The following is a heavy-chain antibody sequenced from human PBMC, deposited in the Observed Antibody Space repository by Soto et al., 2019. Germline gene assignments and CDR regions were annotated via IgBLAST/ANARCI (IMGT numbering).Heavy chain of an antibody. CDR2: INHSGST. D-gene: IGHD3-10*01. J-gene: IGHJ4*02. CDR3: TRGRGFGHFTPPFDY. Sequence: QVQLQQWGAGLLKPSETMSLTCAVSGGSFSGYFWSWIRQPPGKGLEWIGEINHSGSTYYNPSLGSRVTVLADTSRRQFPLKLRSVTAADTAVYFCTRGRGFGHFTPPFDYWGQGTLVTVSS. CDR1: GGSFSGYF. V-gene: IGHV4-34*01.